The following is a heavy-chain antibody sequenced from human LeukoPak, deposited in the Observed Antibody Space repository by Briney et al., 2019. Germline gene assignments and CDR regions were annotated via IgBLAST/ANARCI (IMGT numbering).Heavy chain of an antibody. D-gene: IGHD3-9*01. CDR2: IYYSGST. CDR1: GGSLSSSSYY. CDR3: TRGSYDVLTGYSTLGEY. J-gene: IGHJ4*02. Sequence: SETLSLTCTVSGGSLSSSSYYWGWVRQPPGKGLEWIGNIYYSGSTYYNPSLKSRLTISLDTSQRHFSLRLSSVTAADTAFYYCTRGSYDVLTGYSTLGEYWGQGTLVTVSS. V-gene: IGHV4-39*02.